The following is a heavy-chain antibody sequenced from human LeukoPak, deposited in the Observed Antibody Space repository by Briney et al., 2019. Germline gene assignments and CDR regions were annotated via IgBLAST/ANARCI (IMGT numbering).Heavy chain of an antibody. CDR3: VRRVAGSGYRDY. D-gene: IGHD3-22*01. CDR1: GGSISSSRHY. CDR2: ILYSGST. J-gene: IGHJ4*02. V-gene: IGHV4-39*01. Sequence: KPSETLSLTCTVSGGSISSSRHYWGWIRQPPGKGLEWIGNILYSGSTNYNPSLKSRVTISVDTSKNQFSLKLSSATAADTAEYYCVRRVAGSGYRDYWGQGTLVTVSS.